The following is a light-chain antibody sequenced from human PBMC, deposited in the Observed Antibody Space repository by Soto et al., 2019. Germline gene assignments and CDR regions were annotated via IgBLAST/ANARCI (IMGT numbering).Light chain of an antibody. Sequence: EILMTQSPATLSVSPGERVTFSCRASQSVSYYLAWYQQKPGQAPRLLIYDASTMATGIPVRFSGSGSGTEFTLTISSLQSEDFGVYYCQQNKDWPGTFGQGTKVDI. CDR2: DAS. CDR1: QSVSYY. CDR3: QQNKDWPGT. J-gene: IGKJ1*01. V-gene: IGKV3-15*01.